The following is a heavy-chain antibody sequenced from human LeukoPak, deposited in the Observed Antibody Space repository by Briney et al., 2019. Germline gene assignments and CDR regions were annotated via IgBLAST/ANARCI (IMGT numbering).Heavy chain of an antibody. J-gene: IGHJ4*02. V-gene: IGHV4-34*01. CDR1: GGSFSGYY. CDR2: IYHSGST. CDR3: ARVGSWYIDY. Sequence: SETLSLTCAVYGGSFSGYYWSWVRQPPGKGLEWIGEIYHSGSTNYNPSLKSRVTISVDKSKNQFSLKLSSVTAADTAVYYCARVGSWYIDYWGQGTLVTVSS. D-gene: IGHD6-13*01.